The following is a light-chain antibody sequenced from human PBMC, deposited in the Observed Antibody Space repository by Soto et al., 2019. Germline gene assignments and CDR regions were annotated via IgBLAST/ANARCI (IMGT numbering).Light chain of an antibody. J-gene: IGKJ1*01. V-gene: IGKV3-20*01. CDR2: GAS. CDR3: QQYGSSTPWT. CDR1: QSVTSSY. Sequence: EIVLTQSPGTLSLSPGEGATLSCRASQSVTSSYLAWFQQKPGQAPRLLIYGASRRATGIPDRFSGSGSGTDFTLSISRLEPEDFAVYYCQQYGSSTPWTFGQGTKVEIK.